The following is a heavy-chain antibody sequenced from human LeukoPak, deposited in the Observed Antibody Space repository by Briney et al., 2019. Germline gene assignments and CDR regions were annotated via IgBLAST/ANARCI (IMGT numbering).Heavy chain of an antibody. V-gene: IGHV4-39*07. CDR1: GGSISSSSHY. CDR3: AREDTGGLDY. D-gene: IGHD2-8*02. J-gene: IGHJ4*02. Sequence: RASGTLSLTCSVSGGSISSSSHYWDWIRPPPGGGLEWMGSIYYSGSTYYHPSLKSRVTISVDTSKNQFSLKLISVTAADTAVYYCAREDTGGLDYWGQGILVTVSP. CDR2: IYYSGST.